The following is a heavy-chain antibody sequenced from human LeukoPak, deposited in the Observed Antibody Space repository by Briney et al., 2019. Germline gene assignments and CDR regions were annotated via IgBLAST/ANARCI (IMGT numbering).Heavy chain of an antibody. Sequence: GASVKVSCKASGGTFSSYAISWVRQAPGQGLEWMGGIIPIFGTANYAQKFQDRVTITTDESTSTAYMELSSLRSEDTAVYYCAREGGYSYGFYYWGQGTLVTVSS. CDR3: AREGGYSYGFYY. CDR1: GGTFSSYA. D-gene: IGHD5-18*01. CDR2: IIPIFGTA. J-gene: IGHJ4*02. V-gene: IGHV1-69*05.